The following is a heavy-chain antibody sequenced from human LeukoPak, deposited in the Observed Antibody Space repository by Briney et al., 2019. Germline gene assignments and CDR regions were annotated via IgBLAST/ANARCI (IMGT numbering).Heavy chain of an antibody. V-gene: IGHV4-34*01. CDR1: GGSFSGYY. CDR3: ARGQGYGDYFFDP. J-gene: IGHJ5*02. D-gene: IGHD4-17*01. CDR2: INHSGST. Sequence: PSETLSLTCAVYGGSFSGYYWSWIRQPPGKGLEWIGEINHSGSTNYNPSLKSRVTISVDTSKNQFSLKLSSVTAADTAVYYCARGQGYGDYFFDPWGQGTLVTVSS.